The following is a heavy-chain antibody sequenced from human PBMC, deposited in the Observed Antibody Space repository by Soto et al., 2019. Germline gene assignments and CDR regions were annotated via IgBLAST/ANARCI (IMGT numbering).Heavy chain of an antibody. CDR1: VYHFSNFI. CDR3: TAAWAGTFEL. D-gene: IGHD3-10*01. V-gene: IGHV3-23*01. CDR2: VRSNGDDT. Sequence: LESGGGLVRPGGSLRLSCAASVYHFSNFIMSWVRQAPGKGLEWVSSVRSNGDDTFYADSVQGRFTISRDNSTNTMSLHMNSLRVEDKALYYYTAAWAGTFELWGQGKMVSVSS. J-gene: IGHJ3*01.